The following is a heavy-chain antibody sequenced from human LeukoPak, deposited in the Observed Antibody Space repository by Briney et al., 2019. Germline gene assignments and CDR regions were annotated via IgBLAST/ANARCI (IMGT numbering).Heavy chain of an antibody. V-gene: IGHV3-30*04. CDR3: ARGSSKSQYSSGWYYDY. CDR1: GFTFSNYA. D-gene: IGHD6-19*01. Sequence: PGGSLRLSCAASGFTFSNYAIHWVRQAPGKGLEWVAVISYDGSTEYYADSVKGRSTISRDNFKNTLYLQMNSLRAEDTAVYYCARGSSKSQYSSGWYYDYWGQGSLVTVSS. CDR2: ISYDGSTE. J-gene: IGHJ4*02.